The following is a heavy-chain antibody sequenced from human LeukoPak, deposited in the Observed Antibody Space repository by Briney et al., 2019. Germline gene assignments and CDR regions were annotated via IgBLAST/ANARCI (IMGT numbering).Heavy chain of an antibody. D-gene: IGHD3-3*01. J-gene: IGHJ4*02. V-gene: IGHV1-46*01. CDR3: ASDPGPYYDFWRGSYLNYFDY. CDR1: GYTFTSYY. Sequence: GASVKVSCKASGYTFTSYYMHWVRQAPGQGLEWMGIINPSCGSTSYAQKFHARVTMTRHTSTSTVYMALSSLRSEDTAVYYCASDPGPYYDFWRGSYLNYFDYWGQGTLVTVSS. CDR2: INPSCGST.